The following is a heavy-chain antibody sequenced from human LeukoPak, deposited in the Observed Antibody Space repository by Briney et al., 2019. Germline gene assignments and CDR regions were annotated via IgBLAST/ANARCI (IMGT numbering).Heavy chain of an antibody. V-gene: IGHV4-59*08. CDR2: ISYSGST. CDR3: ARLDGYSSGWYTIDY. J-gene: IGHJ4*02. D-gene: IGHD6-19*01. Sequence: SETLSLTCTVSGASISSYYWSWIRQPPGKGPEWIGYISYSGSTNYNPSLKSRVTISVDTSKNQFSLKLSSVTAADTAVYYCARLDGYSSGWYTIDYWGQGTLVTVSS. CDR1: GASISSYY.